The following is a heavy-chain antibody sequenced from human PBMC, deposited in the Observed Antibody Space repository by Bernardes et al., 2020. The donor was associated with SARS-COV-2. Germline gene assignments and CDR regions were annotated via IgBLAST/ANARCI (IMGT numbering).Heavy chain of an antibody. CDR3: ARVDFSNLYYFDY. J-gene: IGHJ4*02. Sequence: GGSLRLSCAASGFTFSSYTMNWVRQAPGKGLEWISSISTSSSYISYSDSVRGRFTISRDNAKNSVSLQMNSLTAEDTAVYYCARVDFSNLYYFDYWGQGTPVTVSS. CDR1: GFTFSSYT. CDR2: ISTSSSYI. D-gene: IGHD4-4*01. V-gene: IGHV3-21*06.